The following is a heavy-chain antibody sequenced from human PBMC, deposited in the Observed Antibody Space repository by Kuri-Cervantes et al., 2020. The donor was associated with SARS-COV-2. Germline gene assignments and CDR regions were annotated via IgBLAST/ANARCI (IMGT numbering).Heavy chain of an antibody. CDR2: IYHRGSS. CDR3: ARRGAGSSSAAFDI. V-gene: IGHV4-38-2*01. CDR1: GYSISSGYY. Sequence: SQTLSLTCAVSGYSISSGYYWGWIRQPPGKGLEWIGIIYHRGSSYYNPSPRSRVTVSVDTSKNQFSLKLSSVTAADTAVYYCARRGAGSSSAAFDIWGQGTMVTVSS. D-gene: IGHD6-6*01. J-gene: IGHJ3*02.